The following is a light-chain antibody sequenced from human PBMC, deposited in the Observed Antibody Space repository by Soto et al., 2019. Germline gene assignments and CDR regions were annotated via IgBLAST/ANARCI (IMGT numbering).Light chain of an antibody. CDR3: QQSYSTPWT. Sequence: DIRMTQSPSSLSASVGGXVTITCRASQSISSYLNWYQQKPGKAPKLLIYAASSLQSGVPSRFSGSGSGTDFTLTISSLQPEDFATYYCQQSYSTPWTFGQGTKVDI. CDR1: QSISSY. CDR2: AAS. V-gene: IGKV1-39*01. J-gene: IGKJ1*01.